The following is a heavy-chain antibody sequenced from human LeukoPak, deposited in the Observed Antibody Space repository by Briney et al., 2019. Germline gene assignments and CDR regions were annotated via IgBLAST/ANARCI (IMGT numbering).Heavy chain of an antibody. CDR3: AREIQRGGSSRVNWFDP. V-gene: IGHV1-69*04. CDR2: IIPILGIA. Sequence: SVKVSCKASGGTFSSYAISWVRQAPGQGLEWMGRIIPILGIANYAQKFQGRVTITADESTSTAYMELSSLRSEDTAVYYCAREIQRGGSSRVNWFDPWGQGTLVTVSS. CDR1: GGTFSSYA. D-gene: IGHD6-6*01. J-gene: IGHJ5*02.